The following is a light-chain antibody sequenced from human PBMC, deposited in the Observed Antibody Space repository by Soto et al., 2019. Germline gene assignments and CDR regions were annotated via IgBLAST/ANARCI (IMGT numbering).Light chain of an antibody. V-gene: IGKV3-15*01. CDR1: QSVSNN. CDR3: QQYNNWPRWT. CDR2: DAS. J-gene: IGKJ1*01. Sequence: ILMTQSPATLSVSPGERATLSCRASQSVSNNLAWYQQKPGQAPRLLIYDASTRATGIPARFSGSGSGTEFTLTISGLQSEDFAVYYCQQYNNWPRWTFGQGTKVEIK.